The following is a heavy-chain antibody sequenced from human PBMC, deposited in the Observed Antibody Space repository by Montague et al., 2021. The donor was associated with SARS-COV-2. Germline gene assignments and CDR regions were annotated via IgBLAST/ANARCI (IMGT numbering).Heavy chain of an antibody. Sequence: SETLSLTCTVSGGSVSRISSHWGWIRQPPGKGLESIVSFYYAGGTQYNPSLKSRVTISVDTSNDQFSLKMNSVTAADTAVYFCARLYGSSFDYWGQGTLVTVSS. V-gene: IGHV4-39*01. D-gene: IGHD4-17*01. CDR1: GGSVSRISSH. CDR3: ARLYGSSFDY. J-gene: IGHJ4*02. CDR2: FYYAGGT.